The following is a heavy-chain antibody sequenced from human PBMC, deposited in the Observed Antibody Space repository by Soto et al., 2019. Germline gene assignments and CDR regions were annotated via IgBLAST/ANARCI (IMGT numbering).Heavy chain of an antibody. D-gene: IGHD5-12*01. J-gene: IGHJ5*02. V-gene: IGHV3-15*07. CDR1: GFTFTHAW. CDR2: IKNNGGAT. Sequence: EVQLVESGGDLVKPGGSLRLSCAASGFTFTHAWLHWVRQAPGKGLEMVARIKNNGGATDYAPFVKGRFTISRDDSKDTVYLQISSLRTDDTAIYYCTADIGAAYSSNDWLDPWGQGTLVSGS. CDR3: TADIGAAYSSNDWLDP.